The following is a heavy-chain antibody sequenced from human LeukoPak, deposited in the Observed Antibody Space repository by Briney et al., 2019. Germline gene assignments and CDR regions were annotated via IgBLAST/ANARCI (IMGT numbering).Heavy chain of an antibody. J-gene: IGHJ2*01. CDR3: ARGLKQLNWYFDL. V-gene: IGHV4-39*01. Sequence: PSETLSLTCTVSGVSISSSNSYWGWIRQPPGKGLEWIGSIYYSGNTYYNASLKSQVSISIDTSKNQFSLKLSSVTAADTAVYYCARGLKQLNWYFDLWGRGTLVTVSS. CDR1: GVSISSSNSY. CDR2: IYYSGNT. D-gene: IGHD6-13*01.